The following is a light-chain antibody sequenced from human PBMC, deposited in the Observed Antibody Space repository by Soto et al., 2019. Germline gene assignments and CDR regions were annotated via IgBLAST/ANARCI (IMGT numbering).Light chain of an antibody. V-gene: IGLV1-44*01. CDR3: AAWDDSLVV. CDR2: SNN. J-gene: IGLJ2*01. Sequence: QSVLTQPPSASGTPGQRVTISCCGRSSNIGSNTVNWYQQLPGTAPKLLIYSNNQRPSGVPDRFSGSKSGTSASLAISGLQSEDEADYYCAAWDDSLVVFGGGTKLTVL. CDR1: SSNIGSNT.